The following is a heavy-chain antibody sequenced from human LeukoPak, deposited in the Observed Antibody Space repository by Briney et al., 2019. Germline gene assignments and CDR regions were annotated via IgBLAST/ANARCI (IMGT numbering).Heavy chain of an antibody. CDR1: GYSFPTYW. D-gene: IGHD2-2*03. J-gene: IGHJ4*02. CDR3: ARPPSRGYSSSFEY. V-gene: IGHV5-51*01. CDR2: IYPDESDI. Sequence: GESLKISCKGSGYSFPTYWIAWVRQMPGKGLEWMGIIYPDESDIRYSPSFQGQVTISADKSISTAYLQWSSPKASETAIYYCARPPSRGYSSSFEYWGQGTLVTVSS.